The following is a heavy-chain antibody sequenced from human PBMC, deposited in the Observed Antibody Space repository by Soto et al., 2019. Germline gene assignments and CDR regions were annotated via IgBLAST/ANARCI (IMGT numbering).Heavy chain of an antibody. CDR1: GGSISNYY. V-gene: IGHV4-59*12. CDR3: ARVSGYSGYDGLSAFDI. CDR2: VYSSGHT. Sequence: PSETLSLTCTVSGGSISNYYWSWIRQPPGKGLEWIGYVYSSGHTSYNPSLKSRVTISVDTPNNQFSLKLSSVTAADTAVYYCARVSGYSGYDGLSAFDIWGQGTMVTVSS. D-gene: IGHD5-12*01. J-gene: IGHJ3*02.